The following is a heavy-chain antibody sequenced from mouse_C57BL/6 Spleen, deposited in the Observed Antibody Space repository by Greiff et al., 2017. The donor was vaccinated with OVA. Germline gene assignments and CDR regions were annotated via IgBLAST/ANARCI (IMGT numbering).Heavy chain of an antibody. D-gene: IGHD1-1*01. CDR1: GFSFNTYA. J-gene: IGHJ4*01. CDR2: IRSKSNNYAT. Sequence: EVQLVESGGGLVQPKGSLKLSCAASGFSFNTYAMNWVRQAPGKGLEWVARIRSKSNNYATYYADSVKDRFTISRDDSESMLYLQMNNLKTEDTAMYYCVRQGARSSYVGYAMDYWGQGTSVTVSS. CDR3: VRQGARSSYVGYAMDY. V-gene: IGHV10-1*01.